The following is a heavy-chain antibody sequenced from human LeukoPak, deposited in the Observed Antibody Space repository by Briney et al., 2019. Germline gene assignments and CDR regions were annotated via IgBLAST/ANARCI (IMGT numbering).Heavy chain of an antibody. D-gene: IGHD3-10*01. V-gene: IGHV4-34*01. J-gene: IGHJ4*02. Sequence: PSETLSLTCAVYGGSFSGYYWSWIRQPPGKGLEWIGEINHSGSTNYNPSLKSRVTISVDTSKNQFSLKLSSVTAADTAVYYCARHVYYGSGSYYGGFDYWGQGTLVTVSS. CDR1: GGSFSGYY. CDR2: INHSGST. CDR3: ARHVYYGSGSYYGGFDY.